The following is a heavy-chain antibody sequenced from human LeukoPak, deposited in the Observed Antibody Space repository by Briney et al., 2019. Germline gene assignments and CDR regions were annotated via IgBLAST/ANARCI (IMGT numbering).Heavy chain of an antibody. CDR3: ARGLTTIHSTVTTLGGVRQSDY. Sequence: PSETLSLTCTVSGGSISSSSYYWSWIRQPPGKGLEWIGEINHSGSTNYNPSLKSRVTISVDTSKNQFSLKLSSVTAADAAVYYCARGLTTIHSTVTTLGGVRQSDYWGQGTLVTVSS. V-gene: IGHV4-39*07. CDR2: INHSGST. D-gene: IGHD4-17*01. J-gene: IGHJ4*02. CDR1: GGSISSSSYY.